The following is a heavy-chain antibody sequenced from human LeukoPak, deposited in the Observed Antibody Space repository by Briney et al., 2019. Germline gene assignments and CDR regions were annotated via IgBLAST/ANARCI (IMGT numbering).Heavy chain of an antibody. Sequence: ASVKVSCKASGGTSSSYAISWVRQAPGQGLEWMGRIIPIFGTANYAQKFQGRVTITTDESTSTAYMELSSLRSEDTAVYYCARHQWEPRAGSGIDFDYWGQGTLVTVSS. D-gene: IGHD1-26*01. J-gene: IGHJ4*02. CDR3: ARHQWEPRAGSGIDFDY. CDR1: GGTSSSYA. CDR2: IIPIFGTA. V-gene: IGHV1-69*05.